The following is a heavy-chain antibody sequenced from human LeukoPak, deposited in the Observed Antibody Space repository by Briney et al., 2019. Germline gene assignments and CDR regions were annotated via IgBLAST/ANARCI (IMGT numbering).Heavy chain of an antibody. CDR1: GGSINDYY. D-gene: IGHD2-21*01. CDR3: AGANRAIFGFDN. CDR2: IYYSGRT. V-gene: IGHV4-59*01. Sequence: PSETLSLTCSVSGGSINDYYWSWIRQPPGKGLEWIGNIYYSGRTNHNPSLKSRLTISIDTSKNQFSLKLRSVTAADTAVYYCAGANRAIFGFDNWGQGTLVTVSS. J-gene: IGHJ4*02.